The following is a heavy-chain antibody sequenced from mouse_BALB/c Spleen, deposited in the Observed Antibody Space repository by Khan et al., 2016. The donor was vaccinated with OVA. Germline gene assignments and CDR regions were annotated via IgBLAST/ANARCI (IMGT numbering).Heavy chain of an antibody. CDR1: GYTFTSYV. V-gene: IGHV1S136*01. CDR2: IYPFNDDT. J-gene: IGHJ3*01. D-gene: IGHD4-1*02. CDR3: CPVDTYNWSFAY. Sequence: VQLKQSGPELVKPGASVKMSCKASGYTFTSYVMHWVKQKPGLGLEWIGYIYPFNDDTKYNEKFKDKATLTSDKSSSTAYMELSSLTSEDSAVYYCCPVDTYNWSFAYWGQGTLVTVSA.